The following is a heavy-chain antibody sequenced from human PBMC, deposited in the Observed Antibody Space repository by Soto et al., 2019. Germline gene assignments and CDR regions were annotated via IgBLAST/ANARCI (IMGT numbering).Heavy chain of an antibody. V-gene: IGHV3-21*01. J-gene: IGHJ6*02. Sequence: GGSLRLSCAASGFTFSSYSMNWVRQAPGKGLEWVSSISSSSSYIYYADSVKGRFTISRDNAKNSLYLQMNSLRAEDTAVYYCAKPEGYCSSTSCYSDPYYYYGMDVWGQGTTVTVSS. CDR1: GFTFSSYS. CDR3: AKPEGYCSSTSCYSDPYYYYGMDV. CDR2: ISSSSSYI. D-gene: IGHD2-2*01.